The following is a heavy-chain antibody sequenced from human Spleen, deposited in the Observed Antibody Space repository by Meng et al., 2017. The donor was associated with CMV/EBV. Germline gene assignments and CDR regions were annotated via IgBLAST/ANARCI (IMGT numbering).Heavy chain of an antibody. CDR3: ARGVYSDSGFDYDYFDN. Sequence: SETLSLTCTVSGGSINSADHYWSWIRQPPGRGLEWLGRMYYSVSTYYNPSLEGRLSISVDTSKNQISLRLRSVTAADTAVFYCARGVYSDSGFDYDYFDNWGQGMLVTVSS. CDR1: GGSINSADHY. J-gene: IGHJ4*02. V-gene: IGHV4-30-4*08. D-gene: IGHD3-22*01. CDR2: MYYSVST.